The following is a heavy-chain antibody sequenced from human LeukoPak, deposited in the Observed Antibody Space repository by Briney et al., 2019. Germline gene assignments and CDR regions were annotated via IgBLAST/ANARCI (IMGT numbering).Heavy chain of an antibody. J-gene: IGHJ4*02. D-gene: IGHD1-26*01. CDR2: ITSSSTYI. CDR1: GFPFSTYA. CDR3: TRGTGSYDY. V-gene: IGHV3-21*01. Sequence: PGGSLRLSCAASGFPFSTYAMSWVRQAPGKGLEWVSSITSSSTYIYYADSVKGRFTISRDNAKNSLYLHMNSLRAEDTAVYYCTRGTGSYDYWGQGTLVTVSS.